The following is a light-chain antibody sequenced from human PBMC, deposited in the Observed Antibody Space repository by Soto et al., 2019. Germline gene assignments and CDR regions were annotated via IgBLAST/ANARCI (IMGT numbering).Light chain of an antibody. CDR3: QLRSNWPSYT. J-gene: IGKJ2*01. CDR1: QSFASY. Sequence: EIVLTQSPATLSLSPGERATLSCRASQSFASYLAWYQHKPGQAPRLLIYDASNRATGIPARFSGSGSGTDFTLTISSLEPEDFAVYYCQLRSNWPSYTFGQGTKLEIK. CDR2: DAS. V-gene: IGKV3-11*01.